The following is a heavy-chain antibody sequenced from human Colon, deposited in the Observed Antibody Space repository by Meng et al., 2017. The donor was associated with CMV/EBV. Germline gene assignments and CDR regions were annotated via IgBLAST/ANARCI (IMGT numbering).Heavy chain of an antibody. D-gene: IGHD3-10*02. CDR2: TGDSGTT. J-gene: IGHJ5*02. CDR1: GGSVSSGAFH. V-gene: IGHV4-31*02. Sequence: TVHGGSVSSGAFHWSWIRKHPGKGLEWIGHTGDSGTTYYNPSLESRVSISVDTFKNQFSLKVNSVTAADTAVYYCAGYYVGRGGQGPWGQGTLVTVSS. CDR3: AGYYVGRGGQGP.